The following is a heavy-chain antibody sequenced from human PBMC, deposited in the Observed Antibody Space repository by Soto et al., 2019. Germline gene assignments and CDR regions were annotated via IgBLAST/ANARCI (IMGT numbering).Heavy chain of an antibody. CDR1: GGSISYSY. V-gene: IGHV4-59*08. CDR3: ARQPPATAAFDI. Sequence: QVQLQESGPGLVKPSETLSLTCTVSGGSISYSYWSWIRQSPGEGLEWIGYIHNNGESNYNPSLKSRFTMSLHTSKNQVSLNLTSVTAADTAVYYCARQPPATAAFDIWGQGTMVTVSS. D-gene: IGHD5-12*01. J-gene: IGHJ3*02. CDR2: IHNNGES.